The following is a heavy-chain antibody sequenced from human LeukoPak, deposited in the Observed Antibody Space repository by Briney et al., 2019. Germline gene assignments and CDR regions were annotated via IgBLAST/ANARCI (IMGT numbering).Heavy chain of an antibody. Sequence: SETLSLTCTVSGGSISSGGYYWSWIRQPPGRGLELIGYIYHSGSTYYNPSLKSRVTISVDRSKNQFSLKLSSVTAADTAVYYCARDYGDYLYYFDYWGQGTLVTVSS. CDR1: GGSISSGGYY. J-gene: IGHJ4*02. CDR2: IYHSGST. CDR3: ARDYGDYLYYFDY. V-gene: IGHV4-30-2*01. D-gene: IGHD4-17*01.